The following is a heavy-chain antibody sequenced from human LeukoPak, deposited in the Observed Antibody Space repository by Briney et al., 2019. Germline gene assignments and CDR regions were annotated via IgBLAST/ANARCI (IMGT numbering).Heavy chain of an antibody. D-gene: IGHD3-10*01. CDR1: GGTFSSYA. CDR2: IIPIFGTA. J-gene: IGHJ6*03. Sequence: GASVKVSCKASGGTFSSYAISWVRQAPGQGLEWMGGIIPIFGTANYAQKFQGRVTITTDEYTSTAYMELSSLRSEDTAVYYCARIYGSGSYWGYYYYMDVWGKGTTVTVSS. V-gene: IGHV1-69*05. CDR3: ARIYGSGSYWGYYYYMDV.